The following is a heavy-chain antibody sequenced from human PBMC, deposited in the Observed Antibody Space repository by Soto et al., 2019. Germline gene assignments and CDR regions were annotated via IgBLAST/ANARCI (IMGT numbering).Heavy chain of an antibody. Sequence: SVKVSCKASGGTFSSYTISWVRQAPGQGLEWMGRIIPILGIANYAQKFQGRVTITADKSTSTAYMELSSLRSEDTAVYYCARLPWFGELLGADAFDIWGQGTMVTVSS. D-gene: IGHD3-10*01. V-gene: IGHV1-69*02. CDR1: GGTFSSYT. CDR2: IIPILGIA. CDR3: ARLPWFGELLGADAFDI. J-gene: IGHJ3*02.